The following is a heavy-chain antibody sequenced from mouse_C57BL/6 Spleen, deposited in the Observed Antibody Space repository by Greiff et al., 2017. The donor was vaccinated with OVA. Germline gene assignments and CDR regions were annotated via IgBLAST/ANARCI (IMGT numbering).Heavy chain of an antibody. V-gene: IGHV1-78*01. Sequence: VQLQQSDAELVKPGASVKISCKVSGYTFTDYTIHWMKQRPEQGLEWIGYIYPRDGSTKYNEKFKGKATLTADKSTSTAYMQLNSLTSEDSAVYFCARRWTTGTYYFDYWGQGTTLTVSS. D-gene: IGHD4-1*02. CDR3: ARRWTTGTYYFDY. CDR1: GYTFTDYT. J-gene: IGHJ2*01. CDR2: IYPRDGST.